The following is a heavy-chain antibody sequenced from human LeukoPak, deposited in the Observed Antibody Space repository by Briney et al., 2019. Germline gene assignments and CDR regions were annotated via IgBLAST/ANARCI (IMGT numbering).Heavy chain of an antibody. Sequence: ASVKVSCKASGGTFSSYAISWVRQAPGQGLEWMGGIIPIFGTANYAQKFQGRVTITTDESTSTAYMELSSLRSEDTAVYYCARSSWSSGFYYYYYYMDVWGKGTTVTVYS. V-gene: IGHV1-69*05. CDR1: GGTFSSYA. D-gene: IGHD3-22*01. CDR2: IIPIFGTA. CDR3: ARSSWSSGFYYYYYYMDV. J-gene: IGHJ6*03.